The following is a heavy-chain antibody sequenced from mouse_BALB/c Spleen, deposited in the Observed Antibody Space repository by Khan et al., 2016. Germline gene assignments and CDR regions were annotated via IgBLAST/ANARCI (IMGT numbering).Heavy chain of an antibody. J-gene: IGHJ3*01. CDR3: SEDYYGSNWFAY. Sequence: QIQLVQSGPELKKPGETVKISCKASGYTFTNYGMNWVKQAPGKGLKWMGWINTNTGEPTYAEEFKGRFAFSLETSARTAYLQINNLKNEDTATXFWSEDYYGSNWFAYWGQGTLVTVSA. CDR2: INTNTGEP. CDR1: GYTFTNYG. V-gene: IGHV9-3*02. D-gene: IGHD1-1*01.